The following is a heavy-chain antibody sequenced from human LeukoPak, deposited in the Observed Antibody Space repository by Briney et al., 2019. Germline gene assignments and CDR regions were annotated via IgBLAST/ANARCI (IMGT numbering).Heavy chain of an antibody. V-gene: IGHV4-59*11. J-gene: IGHJ4*02. Sequence: SETLSLTCTVSGGSISSHYWSWIRQPPGKGLEWIGYIYYSGSTNYNPSLKSRVTISVDTSKNQFSLKLSSVTAADTAVYYCARDRSPSSNYFDYWGQGTLVTVSS. CDR2: IYYSGST. CDR1: GGSISSHY. CDR3: ARDRSPSSNYFDY.